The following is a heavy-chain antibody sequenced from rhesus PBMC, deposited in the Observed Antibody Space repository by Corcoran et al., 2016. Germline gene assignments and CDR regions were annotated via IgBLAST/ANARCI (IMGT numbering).Heavy chain of an antibody. CDR1: GFSLSTSGMG. Sequence: TLTLPCTFSGFSLSTSGMGVGWIRQPSRKTLEWLAHIYWNDDKYYSTSLKSRLTISKDTSKNQVVLTMTNMDPVDTATYYCARLAYCSGGVCYPEYFEFWGQGALVTVSS. V-gene: IGHV2-1*01. CDR3: ARLAYCSGGVCYPEYFEF. CDR2: IYWNDDK. J-gene: IGHJ1*01. D-gene: IGHD2-39*02.